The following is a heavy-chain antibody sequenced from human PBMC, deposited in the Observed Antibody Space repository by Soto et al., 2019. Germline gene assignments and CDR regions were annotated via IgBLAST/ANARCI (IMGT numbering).Heavy chain of an antibody. CDR1: AGTFVNYA. Sequence: QVQLVQSGAEVKKPGSSVKVSCKASAGTFVNYAITWVRQAPGQGLELMGTITPMFGTTYNAQKFNGRVTFTADESPSTAFMEISGLKSQDTAVYYSARVALSGILLGGVDSWGQGTLVTVSS. D-gene: IGHD1-20*01. J-gene: IGHJ4*02. CDR2: ITPMFGTT. CDR3: ARVALSGILLGGVDS. V-gene: IGHV1-69*18.